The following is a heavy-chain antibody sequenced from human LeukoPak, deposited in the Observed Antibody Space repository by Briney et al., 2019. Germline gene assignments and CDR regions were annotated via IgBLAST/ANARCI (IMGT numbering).Heavy chain of an antibody. V-gene: IGHV3-53*01. CDR1: GLTVSSNY. D-gene: IGHD2-21*01. CDR2: IYSGGST. CDR3: ARPFLYSLQQGYFDY. Sequence: PGGSLRLSCAASGLTVSSNYMSWVRQAPGKGLEWVSVIYSGGSTYYADSVKGRFTISRDNSKNTLYLQMNSLRAEDTAVYYCARPFLYSLQQGYFDYWGQGTLVTVSS. J-gene: IGHJ4*02.